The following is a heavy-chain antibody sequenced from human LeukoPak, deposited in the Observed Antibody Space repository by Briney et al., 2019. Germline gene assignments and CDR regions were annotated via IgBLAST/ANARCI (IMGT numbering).Heavy chain of an antibody. D-gene: IGHD4-17*01. CDR1: GYSFTSYW. CDR3: ARAPSTVTNPYYFDY. CDR2: IYPGDSDT. V-gene: IGHV5-51*01. Sequence: GESLKISCKGSGYSFTSYWIGWVRQIPGKGLEWMGIIYPGDSDTRYSPSFQGQVTISADKSISTAYLQWSSLKASDTAMYYCARAPSTVTNPYYFDYWGQGTLVTVSS. J-gene: IGHJ4*01.